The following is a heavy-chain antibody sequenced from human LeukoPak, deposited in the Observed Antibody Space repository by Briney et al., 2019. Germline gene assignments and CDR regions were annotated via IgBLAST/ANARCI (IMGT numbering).Heavy chain of an antibody. CDR3: AREGVNMPFDY. J-gene: IGHJ4*02. D-gene: IGHD2-2*01. V-gene: IGHV4-61*02. CDR2: IYTSGST. Sequence: SETLSLTCTVSGGSISSGSYYWSWIRQPAGKGLEWIGRIYTSGSTNYNPSLKSRVTISVDTSKNQFSLKLSSVTAADTAVYYCAREGVNMPFDYWGQGTLVTVSS. CDR1: GGSISSGSYY.